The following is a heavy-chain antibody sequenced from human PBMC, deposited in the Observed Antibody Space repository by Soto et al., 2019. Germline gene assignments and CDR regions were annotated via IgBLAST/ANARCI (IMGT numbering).Heavy chain of an antibody. D-gene: IGHD3-3*01. Sequence: GGSLRLSCAASGFTFSSYSMHWVRQAPGKGLVWVSRINSDGSSTSYADSVKGRFTISRDNAKNTLYLQMNSLRAEDTAVYYCARVSSKYYDFWSRYHYYYGMDVWGQGTTVTVSS. CDR2: INSDGSST. V-gene: IGHV3-74*01. J-gene: IGHJ6*02. CDR1: GFTFSSYS. CDR3: ARVSSKYYDFWSRYHYYYGMDV.